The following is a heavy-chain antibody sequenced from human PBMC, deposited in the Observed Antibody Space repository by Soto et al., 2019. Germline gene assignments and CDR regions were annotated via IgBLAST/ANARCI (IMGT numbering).Heavy chain of an antibody. D-gene: IGHD6-13*01. Sequence: QVQLVQSGAEVKKPGASVKVSCKASGYTFTSYDINWVRQATGQGLEWMGWMNPNSGNTGYAQKFQGRVTMTRNTSISTAYMELSSLRSEDTAVYYCASSQHLYYYYGMDVWGQGTTVTVSS. J-gene: IGHJ6*02. CDR3: ASSQHLYYYYGMDV. V-gene: IGHV1-8*01. CDR2: MNPNSGNT. CDR1: GYTFTSYD.